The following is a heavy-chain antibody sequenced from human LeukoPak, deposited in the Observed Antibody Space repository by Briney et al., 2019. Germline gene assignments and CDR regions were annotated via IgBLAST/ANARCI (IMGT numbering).Heavy chain of an antibody. Sequence: ASVKVSCKASGYTFTSYAISWVRQAPGQGLEWMGGIIPIFGTANYAQKFQGRVTITADESTSTAYMELSSLRSEDTAVYYCARDVHGDYGSGWFDPWGQGTLVSVSS. J-gene: IGHJ5*02. CDR3: ARDVHGDYGSGWFDP. CDR1: GYTFTSYA. V-gene: IGHV1-69*13. D-gene: IGHD4-17*01. CDR2: IIPIFGTA.